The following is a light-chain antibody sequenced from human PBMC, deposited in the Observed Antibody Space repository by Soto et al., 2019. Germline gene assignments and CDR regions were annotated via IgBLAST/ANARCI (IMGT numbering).Light chain of an antibody. J-gene: IGLJ1*01. V-gene: IGLV4-69*01. Sequence: QPVLTQSPSASASLGASVKLTCTLSSGHSSYAIAWHQQQPEKGPRYLMKLNSDGSHHKGGGIPDRFSGSSSGAERYLTISSLQSEDEADYYCQTWGTGIQVFGTGTKVTVL. CDR1: SGHSSYA. CDR2: LNSDGSH. CDR3: QTWGTGIQV.